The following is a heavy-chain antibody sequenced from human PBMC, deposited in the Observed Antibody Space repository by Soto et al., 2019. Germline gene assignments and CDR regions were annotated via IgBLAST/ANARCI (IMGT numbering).Heavy chain of an antibody. CDR3: ARVLDSGSYPRIPFDY. Sequence: EVQLVESGGGLVQPGGSLRLSCAASGFTFSSYSMNWVRQAPGKGLEWVSYISSSSSTIYYADSVKGRFTISRDNAKNSLYLQMNSLRDEDTAVYYCARVLDSGSYPRIPFDYWGQGTLVTVSS. V-gene: IGHV3-48*02. J-gene: IGHJ4*02. CDR2: ISSSSSTI. CDR1: GFTFSSYS. D-gene: IGHD1-26*01.